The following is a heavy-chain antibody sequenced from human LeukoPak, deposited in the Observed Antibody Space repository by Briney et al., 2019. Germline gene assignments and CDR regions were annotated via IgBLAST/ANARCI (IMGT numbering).Heavy chain of an antibody. Sequence: GGSLRLSCAASGFTFSSYWMSWVRQAPGKGLEWVANIKQDGSEKYYVDSVKGRFTISRDNAKNSLYLQMNSLRAEDTAVYYCTSTTPSYYYYYYGMDVWGQGTTVTVSS. CDR1: GFTFSSYW. V-gene: IGHV3-7*01. J-gene: IGHJ6*02. CDR3: TSTTPSYYYYYYGMDV. CDR2: IKQDGSEK. D-gene: IGHD4-11*01.